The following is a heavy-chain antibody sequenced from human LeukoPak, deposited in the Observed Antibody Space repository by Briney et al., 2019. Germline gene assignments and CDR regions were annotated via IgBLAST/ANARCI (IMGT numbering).Heavy chain of an antibody. D-gene: IGHD3-10*01. Sequence: GGSLKLSYAASGFTLSNDSMRWVRQAPRKGLEWVSGISCCGSSTYYAASVKGRFTISRDNSKNTLYLQMNGLTADDTAVYYCAKEFHYGSGSYGSFENWGQGALVTVAS. CDR1: GFTLSNDS. CDR2: ISCCGSST. J-gene: IGHJ4*02. CDR3: AKEFHYGSGSYGSFEN. V-gene: IGHV3-23*01.